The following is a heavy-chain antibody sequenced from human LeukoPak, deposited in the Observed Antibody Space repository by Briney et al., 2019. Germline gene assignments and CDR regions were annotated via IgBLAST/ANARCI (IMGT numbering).Heavy chain of an antibody. CDR2: IIPIFGTT. Sequence: SVKVSCKASGGMFSSYGISWVRQAPGQGLEWMGGIIPIFGTTNYAQKFQGRVTITADESTRTAYMELSSLRSDDTAVYYCASCSGGSCYSGFDPWGQGTLVTVSS. J-gene: IGHJ5*02. V-gene: IGHV1-69*13. CDR3: ASCSGGSCYSGFDP. D-gene: IGHD2-15*01. CDR1: GGMFSSYG.